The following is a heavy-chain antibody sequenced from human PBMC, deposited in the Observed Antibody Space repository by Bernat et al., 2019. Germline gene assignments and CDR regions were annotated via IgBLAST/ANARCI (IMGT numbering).Heavy chain of an antibody. CDR2: ISYDGSNK. CDR1: GFTFSSYA. CDR3: ASAIRDRGAFDI. Sequence: QVQLVESGGGVVQPGRSLRLSCAASGFTFSSYAMHWVRQAPGKGLEWVAVISYDGSNKYYADSVKGRFTISRDNSKNTLYLQMSSLRAEDTAVYYCASAIRDRGAFDIWGQGTMVTVSS. J-gene: IGHJ3*02. D-gene: IGHD1-14*01. V-gene: IGHV3-30-3*01.